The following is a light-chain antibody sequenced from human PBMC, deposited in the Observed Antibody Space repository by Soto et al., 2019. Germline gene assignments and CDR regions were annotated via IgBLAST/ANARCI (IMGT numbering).Light chain of an antibody. J-gene: IGLJ2*01. Sequence: QSALTQPPSASGSPGQSVTISCTGTISDVGGYNYVSWYQQHPGKAPKLMIYEVSERPSGVPDRFSGSKSGNTASLTVSGLLAEDDADYYCGSYAGFNNYVAFGGGTQLTVL. CDR3: GSYAGFNNYVA. CDR2: EVS. V-gene: IGLV2-8*01. CDR1: ISDVGGYNY.